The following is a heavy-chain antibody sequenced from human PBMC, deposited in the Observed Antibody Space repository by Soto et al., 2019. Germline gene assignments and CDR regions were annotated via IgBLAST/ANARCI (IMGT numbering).Heavy chain of an antibody. V-gene: IGHV3-9*01. CDR2: ISWNSGNL. D-gene: IGHD4-17*01. Sequence: SGGGLVQPGRSLRLSCAASGFTFDDYAMHWVRQGPGKGLEWVSSISWNSGNLGYADSVKGRFTISRDNAKNSLYLQMNSLRGEDTALYYCAKGASTTVFAFNDYWGQGTLVTVSS. CDR1: GFTFDDYA. J-gene: IGHJ4*02. CDR3: AKGASTTVFAFNDY.